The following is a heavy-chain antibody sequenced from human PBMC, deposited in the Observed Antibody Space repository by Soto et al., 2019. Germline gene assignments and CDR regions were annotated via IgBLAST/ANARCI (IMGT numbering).Heavy chain of an antibody. CDR3: VRTIFGVVAHDAFDI. V-gene: IGHV4-39*01. D-gene: IGHD3-3*01. Sequence: SETLSLTCTVSGGSIISSSYYWVWIRQPPGKGLEWIGSIYYSGSTYYNPSLKSRVTIFVDTSKTQISLKLSSVTAAETAVYYCVRTIFGVVAHDAFDIWGQGTMVTVS. CDR1: GGSIISSSYY. CDR2: IYYSGST. J-gene: IGHJ3*02.